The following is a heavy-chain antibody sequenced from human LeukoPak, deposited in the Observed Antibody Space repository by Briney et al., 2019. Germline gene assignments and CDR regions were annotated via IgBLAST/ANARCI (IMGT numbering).Heavy chain of an antibody. CDR1: GFTVRSNY. J-gene: IGHJ4*02. CDR2: ISGDGTT. D-gene: IGHD6-13*01. Sequence: GGSLRLSCAASGFTVRSNYMSWVRQAPGKGLEWVSIISGDGTTYYAASVKGRFTISRDNSKNTLYLQMTSLTVEDTAVYYWASAPRAGSSWYGGFDYWGQGTLVTVSS. CDR3: ASAPRAGSSWYGGFDY. V-gene: IGHV3-53*01.